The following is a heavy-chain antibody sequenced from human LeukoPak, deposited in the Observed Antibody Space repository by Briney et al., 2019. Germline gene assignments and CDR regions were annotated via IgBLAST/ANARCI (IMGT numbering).Heavy chain of an antibody. D-gene: IGHD6-19*01. CDR3: ARDVMAVAGTLGFDC. Sequence: GGSLRLSCVAYGFTFGSFGMHWVRQAPGKGLDWVAVIAYGSDENYADSVKGRFTISRDNFKNTLYLQMNSLGPEDTAMYYCARDVMAVAGTLGFDCWGQGALATVSS. CDR2: IAYGSDE. CDR1: GFTFGSFG. J-gene: IGHJ4*02. V-gene: IGHV3-30*04.